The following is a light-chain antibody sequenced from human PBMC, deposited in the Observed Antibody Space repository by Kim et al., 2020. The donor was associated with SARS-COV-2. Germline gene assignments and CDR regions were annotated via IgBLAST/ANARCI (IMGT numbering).Light chain of an antibody. CDR1: SSNIGSNY. CDR2: RNN. V-gene: IGLV1-47*01. Sequence: QLVLTQPPSASGTPGQRVTISCSGSSSNIGSNYVYWYQQLPGTAPKLLIFRNNQRPSGVPYRFSGSKSGTSASLAISGLRSEDEADYYCAAWDDSLSGLVFGGGTQLTVL. J-gene: IGLJ3*02. CDR3: AAWDDSLSGLV.